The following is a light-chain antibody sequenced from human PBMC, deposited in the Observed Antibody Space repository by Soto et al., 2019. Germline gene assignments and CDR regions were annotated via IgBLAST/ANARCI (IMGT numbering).Light chain of an antibody. CDR1: QSISSW. Sequence: DIQMTQSPSTLSASVGDRVTITCRASQSISSWLAWYQQKPGKAPKLLIYDASSLESGVPSRFSGSGSGTEYTRTISSLQPDDGATYYCQQYNSYSRTFGQGTKLEIK. CDR3: QQYNSYSRT. J-gene: IGKJ2*01. V-gene: IGKV1-5*01. CDR2: DAS.